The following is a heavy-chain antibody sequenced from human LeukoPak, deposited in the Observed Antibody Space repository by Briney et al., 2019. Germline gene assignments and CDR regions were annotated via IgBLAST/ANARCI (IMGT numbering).Heavy chain of an antibody. J-gene: IGHJ4*02. V-gene: IGHV3-48*01. CDR2: ISSNSSTI. Sequence: GGALRLSCAASVFTFISYSMNWVRQAPGKGLEWVSYISSNSSTIDYVDSVKGRFTISRDNANNSLYLQMNSQRAEDTAVYYCARDRRYSYGTDYWGQGTLVTVSS. CDR1: VFTFISYS. CDR3: ARDRRYSYGTDY. D-gene: IGHD5-18*01.